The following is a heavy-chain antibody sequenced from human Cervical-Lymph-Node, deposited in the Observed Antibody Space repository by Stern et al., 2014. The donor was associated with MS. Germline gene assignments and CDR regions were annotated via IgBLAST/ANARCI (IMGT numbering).Heavy chain of an antibody. CDR1: GGSLTSGGHY. Sequence: VQLVESGPGLVQPSQTLSLTCTVSGGSLTSGGHYWTWLRQDPGKGLEWIGNIYHSANTGYSPSLKIRVSISVYTSKHQFSMRLSSMTDADTAVYYCARGNRAFYYGDAFDMWGQGTMVTVSS. CDR3: ARGNRAFYYGDAFDM. CDR2: IYHSANT. V-gene: IGHV4-31*03. D-gene: IGHD3-22*01. J-gene: IGHJ3*02.